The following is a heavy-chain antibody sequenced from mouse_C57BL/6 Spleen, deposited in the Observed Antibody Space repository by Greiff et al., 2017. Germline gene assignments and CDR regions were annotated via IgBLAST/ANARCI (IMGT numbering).Heavy chain of an antibody. Sequence: VQRVESGAELARPGASVKLSCKASGYTFTSYGISWVKQRTGQGLEWIGEIYPRSGNTYYNEKFKGKATLTADKSSSTAYMDLRSLTSEDSAVYFCARLGDYDLFDYWGQGTTRTVSS. D-gene: IGHD2-4*01. V-gene: IGHV1-81*01. CDR2: IYPRSGNT. CDR1: GYTFTSYG. J-gene: IGHJ2*01. CDR3: ARLGDYDLFDY.